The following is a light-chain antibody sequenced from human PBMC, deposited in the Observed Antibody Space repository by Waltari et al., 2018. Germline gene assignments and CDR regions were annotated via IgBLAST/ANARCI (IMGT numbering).Light chain of an antibody. V-gene: IGLV2-23*02. CDR1: SRDVGSYNL. J-gene: IGLJ2*01. Sequence: QSALTQPASVSGSPGQSITISCPGTSRDVGSYNLVSWYQQHPGKAPKLMIYEVSKRPSGVSNRFSGSKSGNTASLTISGLQAEDEADYYCCSYAGSVVFGGGTKLTVL. CDR2: EVS. CDR3: CSYAGSVV.